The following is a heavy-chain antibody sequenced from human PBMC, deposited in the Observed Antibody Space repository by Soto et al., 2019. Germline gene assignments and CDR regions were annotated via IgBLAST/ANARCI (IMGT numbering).Heavy chain of an antibody. CDR1: GFTFSSYA. Sequence: GSLRLSCAASGFTFSSYAMSWVRQAPGKGLEWVSAISGSGGSTYYADSVKGRFTISRDNSKNTLYLQMNSLRAEDTAVYYCAKGGWYYDFWSGYHFDYWGQGTLVTVSS. CDR2: ISGSGGST. J-gene: IGHJ4*02. V-gene: IGHV3-23*01. CDR3: AKGGWYYDFWSGYHFDY. D-gene: IGHD3-3*01.